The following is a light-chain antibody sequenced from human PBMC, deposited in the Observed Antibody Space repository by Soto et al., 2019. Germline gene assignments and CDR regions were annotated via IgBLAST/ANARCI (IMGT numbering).Light chain of an antibody. CDR3: QKYGDSPVT. J-gene: IGKJ1*01. CDR2: DAS. CDR1: QSVNSY. V-gene: IGKV3-20*01. Sequence: EIVMTQSPGTLSLSPGERATLSCRASQSVNSYLAWYQQKPGQAPRLLISDASDRATGIPDRFSGSGSGTDFTLTISRLVPEDFEVYYCQKYGDSPVTFGQGTKVDIK.